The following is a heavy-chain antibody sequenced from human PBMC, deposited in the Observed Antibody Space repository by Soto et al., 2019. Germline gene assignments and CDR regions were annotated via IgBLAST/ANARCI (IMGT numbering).Heavy chain of an antibody. CDR3: ANDPGPREFGILMHALDV. J-gene: IGHJ3*01. CDR1: GFTFRDFA. V-gene: IGHV3-23*01. CDR2: ISGLVNSL. Sequence: GGSLRLSCAASGFTFRDFAMSWVRKAPGWGLEWVSTISGLVNSLFYADSVRGRFTCSRYIANNTLFRQIYSLRDEDTVLYYSANDPGPREFGILMHALDVMGQVTMVTV. D-gene: IGHD2-15*01.